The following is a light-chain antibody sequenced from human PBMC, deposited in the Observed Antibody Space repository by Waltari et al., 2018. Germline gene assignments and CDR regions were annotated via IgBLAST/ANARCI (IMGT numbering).Light chain of an antibody. Sequence: DIQMTQTTYSVYAYVGDKVTIPCRASQGISNALAWYQQKPGNAPKILIYKASTLQSGVPSRFSGSGSGTEFTLTISSLQPEDFAVYYCQQRNSLPFSFGRGTKVEIK. J-gene: IGKJ2*03. V-gene: IGKV1-9*01. CDR1: QGISNA. CDR3: QQRNSLPFS. CDR2: KAS.